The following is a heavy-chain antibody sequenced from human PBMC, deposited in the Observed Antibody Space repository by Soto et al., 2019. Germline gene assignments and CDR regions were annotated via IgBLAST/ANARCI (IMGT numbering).Heavy chain of an antibody. CDR1: GYIFTAYS. CDR3: AREENCSDGICYSEYFQR. V-gene: IGHV1-46*01. CDR2: VNPSGGST. J-gene: IGHJ1*01. D-gene: IGHD2-15*01. Sequence: QVQLVQSGAEVKKPGASVKVSCKASGYIFTAYSMHWVRQAPGQGLEWMGVVNPSGGSTNYAQKAQGRIPTTRDTSTRTVYMDLSSLTSEDTAVYYCAREENCSDGICYSEYFQRWGQGTLVTVSS.